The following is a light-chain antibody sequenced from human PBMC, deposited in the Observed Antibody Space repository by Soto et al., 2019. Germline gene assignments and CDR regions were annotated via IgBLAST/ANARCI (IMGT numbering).Light chain of an antibody. CDR1: SSDVGGYHY. V-gene: IGLV2-11*01. Sequence: QSALTQPGSVSGSPGQSVTVSCTGTSSDVGGYHYVSWYQQHPGHPPKLLIIDVNERPSGVPDRLSGFKSGDTAFLTFSVQPAEEDAYYYCGYYSRHSAVIFGGGTKLTVL. CDR2: DVN. CDR3: GYYSRHSAVI. J-gene: IGLJ2*01.